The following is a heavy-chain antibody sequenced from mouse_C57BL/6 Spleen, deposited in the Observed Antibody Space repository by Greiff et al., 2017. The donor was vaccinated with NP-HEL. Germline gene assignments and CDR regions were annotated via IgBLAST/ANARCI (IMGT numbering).Heavy chain of an antibody. D-gene: IGHD1-1*02. V-gene: IGHV1-81*01. CDR1: GYTFTSYG. CDR2: IYPRSGNT. Sequence: QVQLKQSGAELARPGASVKLSCKASGYTFTSYGISWVKQRTGQGLEWIGEIYPRSGNTYYNEKFKGKATLTADKSSSTAYMELRSLTSEDSAVYFCARWWDTDPRYFDVWGTGTTVTVSS. J-gene: IGHJ1*03. CDR3: ARWWDTDPRYFDV.